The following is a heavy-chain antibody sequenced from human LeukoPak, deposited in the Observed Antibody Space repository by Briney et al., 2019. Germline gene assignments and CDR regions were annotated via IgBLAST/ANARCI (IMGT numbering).Heavy chain of an antibody. CDR2: IYYSGST. Sequence: NTSETLALTCSVSGGSISSDDYCWNWIRQHPGKGLEWIGYIYYSGSTYYNPSLKSRVALSVDTSKNQFSLKLSSLTAADTAVYYCAKSREEIRGLDAFDIWGQGTMVTVSS. V-gene: IGHV4-31*03. D-gene: IGHD5-24*01. CDR3: AKSREEIRGLDAFDI. CDR1: GGSISSDDYC. J-gene: IGHJ3*02.